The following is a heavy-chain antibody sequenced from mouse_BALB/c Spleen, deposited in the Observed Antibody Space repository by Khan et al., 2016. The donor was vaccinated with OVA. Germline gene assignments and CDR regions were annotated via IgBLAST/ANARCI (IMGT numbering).Heavy chain of an antibody. CDR1: GYTFTSYY. D-gene: IGHD2-1*01. J-gene: IGHJ3*01. CDR2: INPNNGGA. V-gene: IGHV1S81*02. CDR3: ASAGYGNPFAY. Sequence: VQLQESGAELVKPGASVKISCKASGYTFTSYYMYWVKQRPGQGLEWIGGINPNNGGAHFNEKFKNKATLTVDKSSSTAYMQLSSLTSEDSAVYYCASAGYGNPFAYWGQGTLVTVSA.